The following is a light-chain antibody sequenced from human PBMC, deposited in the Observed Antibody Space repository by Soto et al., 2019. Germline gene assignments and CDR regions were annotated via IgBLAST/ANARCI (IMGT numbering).Light chain of an antibody. CDR1: QGIKRN. V-gene: IGKV1-17*01. CDR2: DAS. CDR3: QHYNSYSEA. Sequence: DIHMTQSPSSLSESVGDRFAITCRASQGIKRNLNWYQQKTGKAPKLLIYDASSLQSGVPSGFSGSGSGTECTLTISSLQPDEFETYYCQHYNSYSEAFGQGTKVDIK. J-gene: IGKJ1*01.